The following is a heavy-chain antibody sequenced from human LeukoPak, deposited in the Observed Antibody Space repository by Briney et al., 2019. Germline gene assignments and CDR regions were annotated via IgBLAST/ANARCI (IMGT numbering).Heavy chain of an antibody. D-gene: IGHD2-2*01. J-gene: IGHJ4*02. CDR2: ISWSGDRM. CDR3: AKDLGGSATTV. Sequence: QPGRSLRLSCAASGFTFEDHFMHWVRQAPGKGMEWVSSISWSGDRMGYADAVKGRFTISRDNAKNSLFRQMNSLRVEDTALYYCAKDLGGSATTVWGQGTLVTVSS. V-gene: IGHV3-9*01. CDR1: GFTFEDHF.